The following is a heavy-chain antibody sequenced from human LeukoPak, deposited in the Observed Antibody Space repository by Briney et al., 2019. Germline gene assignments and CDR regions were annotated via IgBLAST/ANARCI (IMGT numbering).Heavy chain of an antibody. Sequence: ASVKVSCKASGYTFISYYMHWVRQAPGQGLEWMGLINPSSGSTTYAQKFQGRVTVTRDTSTSTVYMELSSLRSEDTAVYYCARDCRLNCARQPGFDSWGQGTLVTVSS. D-gene: IGHD1-1*01. CDR1: GYTFISYY. J-gene: IGHJ5*01. V-gene: IGHV1-46*01. CDR3: ARDCRLNCARQPGFDS. CDR2: INPSSGST.